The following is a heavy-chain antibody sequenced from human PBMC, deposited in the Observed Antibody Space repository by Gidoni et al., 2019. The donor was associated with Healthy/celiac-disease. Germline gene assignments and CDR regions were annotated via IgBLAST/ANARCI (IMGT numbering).Heavy chain of an antibody. CDR3: TSHFRWELLWEYYFDY. CDR1: GVTFTNAG. J-gene: IGHJ4*02. V-gene: IGHV3-15*01. CDR2: IYSKPDGGTT. Sequence: EVQLVESGGGFGNPGGSLRLYCAGSGVTFTNAGMSWVRQAPGNGLGLVCRIYSKPDGGTTDYSAPVKGRFTISRDDSKNTLYLQLNSLKIEDTAVYYCTSHFRWELLWEYYFDYWGQGTLVTVSS. D-gene: IGHD1-26*01.